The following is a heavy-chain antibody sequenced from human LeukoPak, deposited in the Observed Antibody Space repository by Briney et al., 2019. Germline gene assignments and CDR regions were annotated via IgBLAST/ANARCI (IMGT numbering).Heavy chain of an antibody. CDR3: ARGQPITYYYGSGSYPLFDY. Sequence: SETLSLTCAVYGGSFSGYYWSWIRQPPGKGLEWIGEINHSGSTNYNPSLKSRVTISVDTSKNQFSLKLSSVTAADTAVYYCARGQPITYYYGSGSYPLFDYWGQGTLVTVSS. D-gene: IGHD3-10*01. CDR2: INHSGST. V-gene: IGHV4-34*01. CDR1: GGSFSGYY. J-gene: IGHJ4*02.